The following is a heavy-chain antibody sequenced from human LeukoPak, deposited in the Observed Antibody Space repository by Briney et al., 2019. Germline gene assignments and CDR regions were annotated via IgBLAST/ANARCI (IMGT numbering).Heavy chain of an antibody. CDR3: ARAGQGFDS. J-gene: IGHJ5*01. CDR2: INTDGTTT. CDR1: GFGFSTYW. V-gene: IGHV3-74*01. Sequence: GGSLRLSCSASGFGFSTYWMHWVRQGPGKGLVWVSRINTDGTTTTYADPVKGRFTISRDNAKNTLYLQMNSLRAEDTAVYYCARAGQGFDSWGQGTLVTVSS.